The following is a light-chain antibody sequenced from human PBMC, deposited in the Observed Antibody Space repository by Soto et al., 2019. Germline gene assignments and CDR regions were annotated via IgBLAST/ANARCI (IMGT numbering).Light chain of an antibody. Sequence: QTVVTQEPSLTVSPGGTVTLTCASSTGAVTSGHYPNWFQQKPGQAPRPLIYSISSKHSWTPALFSGSLLGGKAALTLSGVRPEDEAEYYCLLYYSGAQVFGGGTKLTVL. CDR1: TGAVTSGHY. J-gene: IGLJ2*01. V-gene: IGLV7-43*01. CDR2: SIS. CDR3: LLYYSGAQV.